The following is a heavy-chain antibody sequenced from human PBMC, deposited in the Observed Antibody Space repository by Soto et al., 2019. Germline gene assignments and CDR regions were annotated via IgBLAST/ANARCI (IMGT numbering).Heavy chain of an antibody. J-gene: IGHJ6*03. CDR3: TTVEVPAGTNDWGYYYYYMDV. V-gene: IGHV3-23*01. CDR2: ISGSGGST. CDR1: GFTFRSYA. Sequence: GSLRLSCAASGFTFRSYAISWVRQAPGKGLEWVSAISGSGGSTYYADSVKGRFTISRDNSKNTLYLQMNSLKTEDTAMYYCTTVEVPAGTNDWGYYYYYMDVWGKGTTVTVSS. D-gene: IGHD2-2*01.